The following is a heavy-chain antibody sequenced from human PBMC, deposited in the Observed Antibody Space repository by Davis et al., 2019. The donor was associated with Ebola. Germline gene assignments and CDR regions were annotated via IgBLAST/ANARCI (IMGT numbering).Heavy chain of an antibody. CDR3: ARPNHRGISYYGMDV. CDR2: ISSSSSTI. V-gene: IGHV3-48*01. CDR1: GFTFSSYS. D-gene: IGHD3-10*01. J-gene: IGHJ6*04. Sequence: GESLKISCAASGFTFSSYSMNWVRQAPGKGLEWVSYISSSSSTIYYADSVKGRFTISRDNAKNSLYLQMNSLRAEDTAVYYCARPNHRGISYYGMDVWGKGTTVTVSS.